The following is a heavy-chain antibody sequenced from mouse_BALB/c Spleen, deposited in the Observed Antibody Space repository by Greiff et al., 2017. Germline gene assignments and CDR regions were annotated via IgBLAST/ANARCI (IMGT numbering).Heavy chain of an antibody. J-gene: IGHJ3*01. CDR2: ISSGGSYT. CDR3: ARDYDYDPFAY. Sequence: DVHLVESGGGLVKPGGSLKLSCAASGFTFSSYAMSWVRQSPEKRLEWVAEISSGGSYTYYPDTVTGRFTISRDNAKNTLYLEMSSLRSEDTAMYYCARDYDYDPFAYWGQGTLVTVSA. CDR1: GFTFSSYA. V-gene: IGHV5-9-4*01. D-gene: IGHD2-4*01.